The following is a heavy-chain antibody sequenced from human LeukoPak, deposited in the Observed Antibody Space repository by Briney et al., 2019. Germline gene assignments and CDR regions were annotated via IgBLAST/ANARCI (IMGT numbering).Heavy chain of an antibody. V-gene: IGHV4-39*07. Sequence: SETLSLTCTVSGDSISSSNSYRGWIRQPPGKGLEWIGSLYYSGSSYYNPSLKSRVTISADTSKNQFSLNLSSVTAADTAVYYCARDEGSSSWKVWDCWFDPWGQGTLVTVSS. CDR1: GDSISSSNSY. CDR2: LYYSGSS. CDR3: ARDEGSSSWKVWDCWFDP. J-gene: IGHJ5*02. D-gene: IGHD6-13*01.